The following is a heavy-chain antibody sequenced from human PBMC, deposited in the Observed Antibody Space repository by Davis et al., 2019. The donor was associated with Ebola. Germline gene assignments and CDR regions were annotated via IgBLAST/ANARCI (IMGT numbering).Heavy chain of an antibody. CDR2: IYYSGST. CDR1: GGSISTYY. Sequence: MPSETLSLTCTVSGGSISTYYWSWIRHPPGKGLEWIGYIYYSGSTNYNPSLKSRVTISVDTSKNQFSLRLSSVTAADTAVYYCARDKPVTTPYYYYYYGMDVWGQGTTVTVSS. J-gene: IGHJ6*02. D-gene: IGHD4-17*01. V-gene: IGHV4-59*01. CDR3: ARDKPVTTPYYYYYYGMDV.